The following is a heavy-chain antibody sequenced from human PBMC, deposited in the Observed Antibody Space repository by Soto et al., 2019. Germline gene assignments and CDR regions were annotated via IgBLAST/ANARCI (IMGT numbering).Heavy chain of an antibody. J-gene: IGHJ6*02. CDR3: ARAGRGIVVVVEGGMDV. V-gene: IGHV1-2*04. CDR2: INPNSGGT. CDR1: GYTFTGYY. D-gene: IGHD2-15*01. Sequence: QVQLVQSGAEVKKPGASVKVSCKASGYTFTGYYMHWVRQAPGQGLVWMGWINPNSGGTNYAQKFQGWVTMTRDTSISTAYMELSRLRSDDTAVYYCARAGRGIVVVVEGGMDVWGQGTTVTVSS.